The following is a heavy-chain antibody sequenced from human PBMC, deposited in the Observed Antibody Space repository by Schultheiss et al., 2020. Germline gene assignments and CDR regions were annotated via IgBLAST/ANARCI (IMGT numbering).Heavy chain of an antibody. J-gene: IGHJ5*02. CDR2: IIPIFGTA. CDR1: GGTFSSYA. Sequence: VKVSCKASGGTFSSYAISWVRQAPGQGLEWMGGIIPIFGTANYAQKFQGRVTITADKSTSTAYMELSSLRSEDTAVYYCARINLGCSGGSCLHNWFDPWGQGTLVTVSS. D-gene: IGHD2-15*01. V-gene: IGHV1-69*06. CDR3: ARINLGCSGGSCLHNWFDP.